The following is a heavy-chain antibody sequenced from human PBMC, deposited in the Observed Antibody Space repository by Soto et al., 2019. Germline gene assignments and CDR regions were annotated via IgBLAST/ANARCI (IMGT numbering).Heavy chain of an antibody. V-gene: IGHV4-34*01. CDR2: INHSGST. CDR3: ARGKTSGSSGGP. Sequence: SETLSLTXAVYGGSFSGYYWSWIRQPPGKGLEWIGEINHSGSTNYNPSLKSRVTISVDTSKNQFSLKLSSVTAADTAVYYCARGKTSGSSGGPWGQGTLVPVSS. J-gene: IGHJ5*02. CDR1: GGSFSGYY. D-gene: IGHD6-6*01.